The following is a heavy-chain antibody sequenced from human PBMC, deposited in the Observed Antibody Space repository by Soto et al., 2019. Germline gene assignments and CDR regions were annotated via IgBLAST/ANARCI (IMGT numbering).Heavy chain of an antibody. D-gene: IGHD5-12*01. CDR2: IYSGGST. Sequence: PGGSLRLSCAASGFTVSSNYMSWVRQAPGKGPEWVSVIYSGGSTYYADSVKGRFTISRDNSKNTLYLQMNSLRAEDTAVYYCARGPSARYVQLDYWGQGTLVTVSS. V-gene: IGHV3-53*01. CDR1: GFTVSSNY. J-gene: IGHJ4*02. CDR3: ARGPSARYVQLDY.